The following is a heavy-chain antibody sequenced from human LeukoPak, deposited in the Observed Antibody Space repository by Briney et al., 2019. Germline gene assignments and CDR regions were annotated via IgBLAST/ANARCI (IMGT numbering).Heavy chain of an antibody. J-gene: IGHJ4*02. CDR2: IYPGDSNI. V-gene: IGHV5-51*01. Sequence: GESLQISCKGSGYTFTSYWIGWVRQLPGKGLEWMGIIYPGDSNIRYSPSFEGQVTISADKSISTAYLQWSSLKASDTAMYYCATTEGPFGNYFDYWGQGTLVTVSS. CDR1: GYTFTSYW. D-gene: IGHD3-3*01. CDR3: ATTEGPFGNYFDY.